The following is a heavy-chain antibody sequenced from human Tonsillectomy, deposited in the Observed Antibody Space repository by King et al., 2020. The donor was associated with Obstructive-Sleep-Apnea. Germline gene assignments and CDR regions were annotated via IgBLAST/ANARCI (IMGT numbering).Heavy chain of an antibody. V-gene: IGHV4-59*03. J-gene: IGHJ4*02. CDR3: AKNLSPTD. D-gene: IGHD4-17*01. Sequence: VQLQESGPGLVKPSATLSLTCTVSGGSISTYYWSWIRQPPGKGLEWIGYIYYSGSTNSNPSLKSRVTISVDTSKNQFSLKLSSVTAADTAVYYCAKNLSPTDWGQGTLVTVSS. CDR1: GGSISTYY. CDR2: IYYSGST.